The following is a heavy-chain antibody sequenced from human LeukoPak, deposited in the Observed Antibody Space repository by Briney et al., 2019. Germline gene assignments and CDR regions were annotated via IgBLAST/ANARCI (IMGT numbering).Heavy chain of an antibody. CDR2: INPDSGGT. V-gene: IGHV1-2*02. CDR1: GYTFTGYN. Sequence: ASVKISCKASGYTFTGYNMQWLRQAPGQGLEWMGWINPDSGGTNYAQKFQGRVTMTRDTSISTAYVELSRLRSDDTAVYYCARDGHFDNWGQGTLVTVSS. J-gene: IGHJ4*02. CDR3: ARDGHFDN.